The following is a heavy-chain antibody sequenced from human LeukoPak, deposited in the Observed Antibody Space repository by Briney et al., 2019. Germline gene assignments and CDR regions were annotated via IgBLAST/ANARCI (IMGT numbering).Heavy chain of an antibody. J-gene: IGHJ6*03. CDR3: ARGSIYCSSTSCYYYYYMDV. Sequence: ASVKVSCRASGYTFTSYDINWVRQATGQGLEWMGWMNPNSGNTGYAQKFQGRVTITRNTSISTAYMELSSLRSEDTAVYYCARGSIYCSSTSCYYYYYMDVWGKGTTVTVSS. D-gene: IGHD2-2*01. CDR1: GYTFTSYD. V-gene: IGHV1-8*03. CDR2: MNPNSGNT.